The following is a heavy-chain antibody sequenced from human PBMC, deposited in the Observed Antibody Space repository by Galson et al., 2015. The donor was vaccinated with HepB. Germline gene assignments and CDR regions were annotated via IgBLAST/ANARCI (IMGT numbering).Heavy chain of an antibody. CDR3: AKGYYYDSSGYYTRTDAFDI. V-gene: IGHV3-23*01. J-gene: IGHJ3*02. D-gene: IGHD3-22*01. CDR2: ISGSGGST. CDR1: GFTFSSYA. Sequence: SLRLSCAASGFTFSSYAMSWVRQAPGKGLEWVSAISGSGGSTYYADSVKGRFTISRDNSKNTLYLQMNSLRAEDTAVYYCAKGYYYDSSGYYTRTDAFDIWGQGTMVTVSS.